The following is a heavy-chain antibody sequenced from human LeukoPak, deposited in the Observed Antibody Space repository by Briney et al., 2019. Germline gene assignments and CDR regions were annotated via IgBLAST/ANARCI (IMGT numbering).Heavy chain of an antibody. V-gene: IGHV4-59*08. CDR3: ARHRARGYSYGTLDY. J-gene: IGHJ4*02. Sequence: PPETLSLTCTVSGGSISSYYWSWIRQPPGKGLEWIGYIYYSGSTNYNPSLKSRVTISVDTSKNQFSLKLSSVTAADTAVYYCARHRARGYSYGTLDYWGQGTLVTVSS. D-gene: IGHD5-18*01. CDR1: GGSISSYY. CDR2: IYYSGST.